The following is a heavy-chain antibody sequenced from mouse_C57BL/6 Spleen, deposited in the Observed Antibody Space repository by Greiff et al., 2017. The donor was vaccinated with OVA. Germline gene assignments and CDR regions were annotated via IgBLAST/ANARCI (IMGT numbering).Heavy chain of an antibody. D-gene: IGHD2-4*01. CDR1: GYTFTSYT. V-gene: IGHV1-4*01. CDR2: INPSSGYT. CDR3: ARDYDSAWFAY. Sequence: VHLVESGAELARPGASVKMSCKASGYTFTSYTMHWVKQRPGQGLEWIGYINPSSGYTKYNQKFKDKATLTADKSSSTAYMQLSSLTSEDSAVYYCARDYDSAWFAYWGQGTLVTVSA. J-gene: IGHJ3*01.